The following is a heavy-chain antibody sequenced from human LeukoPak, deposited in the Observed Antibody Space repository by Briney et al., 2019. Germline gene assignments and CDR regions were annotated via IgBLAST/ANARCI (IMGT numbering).Heavy chain of an antibody. CDR2: IGTAGDT. V-gene: IGHV3-13*01. Sequence: GGSLTLSCAASGFTFSSYDMHWVRQATGKGLEWVSAIGTAGDTYYPGSVKGRFTISRENAKNSLYLQMNRLRAGDTAVYYCAGDVGTMVRGFDYWGQGTLVTVSS. J-gene: IGHJ4*02. D-gene: IGHD3-10*01. CDR1: GFTFSSYD. CDR3: AGDVGTMVRGFDY.